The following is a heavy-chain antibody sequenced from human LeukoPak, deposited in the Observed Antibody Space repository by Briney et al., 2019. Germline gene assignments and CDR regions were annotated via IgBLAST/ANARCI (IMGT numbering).Heavy chain of an antibody. V-gene: IGHV4-39*01. J-gene: IGHJ4*02. D-gene: IGHD3-10*01. CDR2: IYYSGNT. CDR3: ARLKEGIDY. CDR1: CGSISCSSYF. Sequence: SETLSLTCAVYCGSISCSSYFWGWIRQPPGKGLEWIGSIYYSGNTYYNPSLKRRVTISVDTSKNQFSLKLSSVTAADTAVYYCARLKEGIDYWGQGTLVTVSS.